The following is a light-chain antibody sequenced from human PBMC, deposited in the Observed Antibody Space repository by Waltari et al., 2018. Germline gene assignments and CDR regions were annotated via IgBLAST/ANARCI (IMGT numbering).Light chain of an antibody. CDR3: SSYISSSTLEL. CDR1: RTDVGGSNY. CDR2: DVS. V-gene: IGLV2-14*03. Sequence: QSALTQPASVSGSPGQSITISCTGTRTDVGGSNYVPWYQQHPGKAPKRMIYDVSNRPSGVSNRFSGSKSGNTASLTISGLQAEDEADYYCSSYISSSTLELFGGGTSLTVL. J-gene: IGLJ2*01.